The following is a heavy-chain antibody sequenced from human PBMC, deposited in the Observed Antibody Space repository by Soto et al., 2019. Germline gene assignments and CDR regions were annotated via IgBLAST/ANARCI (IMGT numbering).Heavy chain of an antibody. CDR3: AGDTRWSPCGGDCIRALDI. CDR2: TNPDNGNT. CDR1: GYTFSSFG. V-gene: IGHV1-18*01. J-gene: IGHJ3*02. D-gene: IGHD2-21*02. Sequence: ASVKVSCKASGYTFSSFGITWVRQAPGQGLEWMGWTNPDNGNTNYAQKLQGRVTMTTDTSTSTANMDLRSLRSDDTAVYYCAGDTRWSPCGGDCIRALDIWGQGTMVTVSS.